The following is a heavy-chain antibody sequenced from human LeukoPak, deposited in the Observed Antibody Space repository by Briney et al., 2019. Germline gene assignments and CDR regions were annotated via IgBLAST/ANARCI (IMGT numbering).Heavy chain of an antibody. CDR1: GASISSSSYY. D-gene: IGHD2-2*01. CDR3: ASLNNNAPEKFVLGYCSSTSCLFDY. V-gene: IGHV4-39*01. J-gene: IGHJ4*02. CDR2: IYYSGST. Sequence: SETLSLTCTVSGASISSSSYYWGWIRQPPGKGLEWIGSIYYSGSTYYNPSLKSRVTISVDTSKNQFSLKLSSVTAADTAVYYCASLNNNAPEKFVLGYCSSTSCLFDYWGQGTLVTVSS.